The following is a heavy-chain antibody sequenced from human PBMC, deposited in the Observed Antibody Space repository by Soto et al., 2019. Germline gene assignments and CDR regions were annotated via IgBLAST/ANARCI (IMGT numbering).Heavy chain of an antibody. V-gene: IGHV4-39*01. CDR1: GGSISSSSYY. Sequence: SETLSLTCTVSGGSISSSSYYWGWIRQPPGKGLEWIGSIYYSGSTYYNPPLKSRVTISVDTSKNQFSLKLSSVTAADTAVYYCARQPYYDFWSGYYHAPYFDYWGQGTLVTVSS. CDR2: IYYSGST. CDR3: ARQPYYDFWSGYYHAPYFDY. D-gene: IGHD3-3*01. J-gene: IGHJ4*02.